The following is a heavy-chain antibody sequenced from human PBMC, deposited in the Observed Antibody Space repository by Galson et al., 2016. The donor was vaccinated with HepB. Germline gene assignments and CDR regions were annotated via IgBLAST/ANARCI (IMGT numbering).Heavy chain of an antibody. CDR1: GGSINSYY. D-gene: IGHD6-13*01. Sequence: ETLSLTCTVSGGSINSYYWSWIRQSVGKGLEWIGRIYSSGHTNHNPSLKSRATMSVDRSKKQVSLEVSSVTAADTAVYYCARDMESSIWPGWFDPWGQGILVTVSS. CDR3: ARDMESSIWPGWFDP. J-gene: IGHJ5*02. V-gene: IGHV4-4*07. CDR2: IYSSGHT.